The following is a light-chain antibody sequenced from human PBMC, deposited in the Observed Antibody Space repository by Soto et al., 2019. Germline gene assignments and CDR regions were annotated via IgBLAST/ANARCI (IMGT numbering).Light chain of an antibody. CDR2: EVT. CDR3: SSDAGHYNHV. J-gene: IGLJ1*01. Sequence: QSALTQEHSASRSPGQTVTIPCTGTSSDVGGYDHVSWYQQHPGKAPKLMIYEVTKRPAGVPDRFSGSKSGNTASLTVSGLQAEDAADYFCSSDAGHYNHVFGTGTKVTVL. CDR1: SSDVGGYDH. V-gene: IGLV2-8*02.